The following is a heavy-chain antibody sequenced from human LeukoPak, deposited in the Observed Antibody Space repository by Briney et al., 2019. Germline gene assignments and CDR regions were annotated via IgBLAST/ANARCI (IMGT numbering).Heavy chain of an antibody. CDR2: ISGSGGST. J-gene: IGHJ4*02. CDR1: GFTFSSYG. Sequence: GGSLRLSCAASGFTFSSYGMSWVRQAPGKGLEWVSAISGSGGSTYYADSVKGRFTISRDNAKNSLYLQMNSLRAEDTAVYYCARPDYYDSSGYFHWGQGTLVTVSS. CDR3: ARPDYYDSSGYFH. V-gene: IGHV3-23*01. D-gene: IGHD3-22*01.